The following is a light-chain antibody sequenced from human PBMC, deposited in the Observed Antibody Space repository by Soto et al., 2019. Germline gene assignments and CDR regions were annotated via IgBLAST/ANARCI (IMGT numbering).Light chain of an antibody. CDR3: SSYTSSSTYV. J-gene: IGLJ1*01. V-gene: IGLV2-14*01. CDR2: DVS. Sequence: QSVLTQPASVSGSPGQSITVSCTGSSSDIGAYKYVSWYQQRPGKAPKLMIYDVSNRPSGVSSRFGGSKSGNTASLTISGRQAEDEADYYCSSYTSSSTYVFGSGTKLTVL. CDR1: SSDIGAYKY.